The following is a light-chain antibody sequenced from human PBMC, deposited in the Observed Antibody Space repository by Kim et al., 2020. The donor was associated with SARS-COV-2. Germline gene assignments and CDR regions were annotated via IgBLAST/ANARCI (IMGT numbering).Light chain of an antibody. CDR2: AAS. CDR3: QQSYITPFT. Sequence: ASVGDRVTITCRTTQSISSQLTWYQQKPGRAPKLLISAASTLQGGVPSRFSGSGSETDFTLTISSLQPEDFATYFCQQSYITPFTFGPGTKVDIK. J-gene: IGKJ3*01. V-gene: IGKV1-39*01. CDR1: QSISSQ.